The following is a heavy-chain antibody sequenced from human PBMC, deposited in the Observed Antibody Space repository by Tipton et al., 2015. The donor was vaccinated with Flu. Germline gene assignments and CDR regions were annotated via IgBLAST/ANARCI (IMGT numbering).Heavy chain of an antibody. V-gene: IGHV4-4*07. Sequence: TLSLTCIVSGGSISSYYWSWIRQPAVKGLEWIGRIYTSGSTNYNPSLKSRVTMSVDTSKNQYSLKLSSVTAADTTVYYCASGGYSSSWYTPPYHYYYGMDVWRLGTTVTVSS. D-gene: IGHD6-13*01. CDR1: GGSISSYY. CDR2: IYTSGST. J-gene: IGHJ6*02. CDR3: ASGGYSSSWYTPPYHYYYGMDV.